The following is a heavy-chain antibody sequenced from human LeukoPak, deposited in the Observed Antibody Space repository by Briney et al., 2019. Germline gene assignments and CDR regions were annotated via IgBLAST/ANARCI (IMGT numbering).Heavy chain of an antibody. Sequence: SGTLSLTCTVSGGSVSSGSYYWSWIRQPPGKGLEWIGYIYYSGTTNYNPSLKSRLTISVDTSKNQFSLKLSSVTAADTAVYYCARGGYCSTTRCSVDYWGQGTLVSVSA. CDR3: ARGGYCSTTRCSVDY. J-gene: IGHJ4*02. D-gene: IGHD2-2*01. CDR1: GGSVSSGSYY. V-gene: IGHV4-61*01. CDR2: IYYSGTT.